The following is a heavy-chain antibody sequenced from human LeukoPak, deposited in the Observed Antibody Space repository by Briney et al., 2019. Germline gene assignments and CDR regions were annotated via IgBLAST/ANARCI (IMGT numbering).Heavy chain of an antibody. J-gene: IGHJ3*02. D-gene: IGHD2-15*01. Sequence: SGTLSLTCTVSGGSISSYYWSWIRQPPGKGLEWIGYIYYSGSTNYNPSLKSRVTISVDTSKNQFSLKLSSVTAADTAVYYCARDTPMKIWGQGTMVTVSS. V-gene: IGHV4-59*01. CDR3: ARDTPMKI. CDR2: IYYSGST. CDR1: GGSISSYY.